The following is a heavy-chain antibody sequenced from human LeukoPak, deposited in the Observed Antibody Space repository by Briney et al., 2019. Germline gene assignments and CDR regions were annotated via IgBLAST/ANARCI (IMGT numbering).Heavy chain of an antibody. J-gene: IGHJ4*02. V-gene: IGHV1-69*04. CDR2: IIPILGIA. CDR1: GYTFSASL. CDR3: AREISDSFDY. Sequence: ASVKVSCKASGYTFSASLLHWVRQAPGQGLEWMGRIIPILGIANYAQKFQGRVTITADKSTSTAYMELSSLRSEDTAVYYCAREISDSFDYWGQGTLVSVSS. D-gene: IGHD3-10*01.